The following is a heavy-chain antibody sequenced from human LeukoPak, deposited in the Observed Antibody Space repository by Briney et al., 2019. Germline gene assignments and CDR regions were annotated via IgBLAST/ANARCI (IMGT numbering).Heavy chain of an antibody. J-gene: IGHJ3*02. CDR1: GFTVSSSY. D-gene: IGHD2-21*01. CDR2: IYTGGTT. CDR3: ARDLDTYVLLIAYDTFDT. V-gene: IGHV3-53*01. Sequence: GGSLRLSCAASGFTVSSSYMTWVRQARGKGLEWFSVIYTGGTTYYADSVKGRFTISRDNAKNSLYLQMNSLRAEDTAVYYCARDLDTYVLLIAYDTFDTWGQGTMVTVSS.